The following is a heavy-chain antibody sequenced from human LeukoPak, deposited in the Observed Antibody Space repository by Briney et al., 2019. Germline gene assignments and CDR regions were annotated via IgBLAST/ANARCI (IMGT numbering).Heavy chain of an antibody. CDR2: IYHSGST. V-gene: IGHV4-30-2*01. Sequence: SQTLSLTCAVSGGSISSGGYSWSWIRQPPGKGLEWIGYIYHSGSTYYNPSLKSRVTISVDRSKNQFSLKLSSVTAADTAVYYCARDPTYDYGDSMRQRAFDIWGQGTMVTVSS. CDR1: GGSISSGGYS. D-gene: IGHD4-17*01. J-gene: IGHJ3*02. CDR3: ARDPTYDYGDSMRQRAFDI.